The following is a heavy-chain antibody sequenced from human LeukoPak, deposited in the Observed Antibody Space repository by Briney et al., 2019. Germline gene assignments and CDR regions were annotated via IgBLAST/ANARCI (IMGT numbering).Heavy chain of an antibody. Sequence: SETLSLTCAVYGGSFSDYYWSGIRQAPGKGLEWIGEIYPSRSTNYNPSLKSRVSISVDTSRNQFSLKLTSATAADTATYYCARGGRYFDWLSYRGGQGTLVTVSS. D-gene: IGHD3-9*01. J-gene: IGHJ4*02. CDR2: IYPSRST. CDR3: ARGGRYFDWLSYR. CDR1: GGSFSDYY. V-gene: IGHV4-34*01.